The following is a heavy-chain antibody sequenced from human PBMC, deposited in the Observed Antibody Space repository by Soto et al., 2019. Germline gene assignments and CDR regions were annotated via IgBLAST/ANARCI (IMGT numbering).Heavy chain of an antibody. J-gene: IGHJ4*02. CDR1: GFTFSAYS. CDR2: ISSSSSNT. Sequence: EVQLVESGGGLVQPGGSLRLSCAASGFTFSAYSMNWVRQAPGKGLEWVSDISSSSSNTYYADSVKGRFTISRDNAKNSMYLQMNSPRAEDTAVYYCERWVGGKSRDLDYWGQGTLVTVSS. CDR3: ERWVGGKSRDLDY. V-gene: IGHV3-48*01. D-gene: IGHD2-15*01.